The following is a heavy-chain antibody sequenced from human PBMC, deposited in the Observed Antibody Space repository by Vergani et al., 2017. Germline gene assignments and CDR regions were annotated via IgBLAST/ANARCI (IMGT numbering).Heavy chain of an antibody. V-gene: IGHV4-39*01. CDR1: GAPIRSRNYY. Sequence: QLQLQESGPGLVKPSGTLSLTCSVLGAPIRSRNYYWGWIRQPPGKGLEWIASIYYSASTYYNPSLKSRVTISVDTSKNQFSLKLSSVTAADTAVYYCASSGWDVDYWGQGTLVTVSS. D-gene: IGHD6-19*01. J-gene: IGHJ4*02. CDR2: IYYSAST. CDR3: ASSGWDVDY.